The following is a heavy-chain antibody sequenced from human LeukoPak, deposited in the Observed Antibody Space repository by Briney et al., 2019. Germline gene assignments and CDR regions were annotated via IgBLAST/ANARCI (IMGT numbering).Heavy chain of an antibody. CDR2: IYSSGST. J-gene: IGHJ3*02. V-gene: IGHV4-59*02. Sequence: GSLRLSCAASGFTVSSNYMSWIRQPPGKGLESIGYIYSSGSTHYNPSLKSRVTISVDTSKNQFSLKLSSVTAADTAVYYCARARNYYDSSGFYYEGDAFDIWGQGTMVTVSS. CDR1: GFTVSSNY. D-gene: IGHD3-22*01. CDR3: ARARNYYDSSGFYYEGDAFDI.